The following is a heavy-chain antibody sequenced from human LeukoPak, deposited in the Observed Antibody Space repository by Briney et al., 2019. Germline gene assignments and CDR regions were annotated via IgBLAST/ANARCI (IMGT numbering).Heavy chain of an antibody. D-gene: IGHD2-2*01. J-gene: IGHJ4*02. CDR3: ARGHLSIHYCSSTSCSLDY. V-gene: IGHV4-39*07. CDR2: IYYSGST. Sequence: SETLSLTCTVSGGSISSSSYYWGWIRQPPGKGLEWIGSIYYSGSTYYNPSLKSRVTISVDTSKNQFSLKLSSVTAADTAVYYCARGHLSIHYCSSTSCSLDYWGQGTLVTVSS. CDR1: GGSISSSSYY.